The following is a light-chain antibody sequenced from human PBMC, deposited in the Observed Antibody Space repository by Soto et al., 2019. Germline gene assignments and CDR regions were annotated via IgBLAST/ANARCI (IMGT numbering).Light chain of an antibody. CDR3: QHYNNWPRT. CDR1: QSVSSN. V-gene: IGKV3-15*01. J-gene: IGKJ1*01. CDR2: GAS. Sequence: EIVMTQSPATLSVSPGGRATLSCRASQSVSSNLAWYQQKPGQAPRVLIYGASTRATGIPARFSGSGSGTEFTLTISSLQSEDFAVYYCQHYNNWPRTFGQGTKVEIK.